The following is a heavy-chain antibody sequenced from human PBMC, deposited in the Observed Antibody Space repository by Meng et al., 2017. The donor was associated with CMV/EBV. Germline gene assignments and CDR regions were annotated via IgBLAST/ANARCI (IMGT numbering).Heavy chain of an antibody. J-gene: IGHJ4*02. CDR2: ISAYNGNT. CDR3: ARGVAAAGRALN. Sequence: QVRLRKFEAGVMKPGASVKVSCKASGYTFTSYGISWVRQAPGQGLEWMGWISAYNGNTNYAQKLQGRVTMTTDTSTSTAYMELRSLRSDDTAVYYCARGVAAAGRALNWGQGTLVTVSS. V-gene: IGHV1-18*01. CDR1: GYTFTSYG. D-gene: IGHD6-13*01.